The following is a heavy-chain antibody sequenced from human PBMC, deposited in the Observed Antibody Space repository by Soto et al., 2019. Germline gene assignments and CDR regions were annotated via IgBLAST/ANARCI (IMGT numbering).Heavy chain of an antibody. V-gene: IGHV4-4*02. CDR3: ARSTYDCSTPSCQNDHYYYYGMDV. D-gene: IGHD2-2*01. CDR1: GDSISNNYW. J-gene: IGHJ6*02. Sequence: SETLSLTCDVSGDSISNNYWWTWVRQFPGEGLQWIGEIFHSGSTNYNPPLKNRVNTSVDKSNNRFSLMLSSVTAADTAVYYCARSTYDCSTPSCQNDHYYYYGMDVWGQGTTVTVSS. CDR2: IFHSGST.